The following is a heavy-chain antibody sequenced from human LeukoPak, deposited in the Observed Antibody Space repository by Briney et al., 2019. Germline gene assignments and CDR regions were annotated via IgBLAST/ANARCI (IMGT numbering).Heavy chain of an antibody. CDR1: GDSISSYY. CDR2: IYSRGSI. CDR3: ARGSPGYGSGNYHFDY. Sequence: SETLSLTCTVSGDSISSYYWSWIRQPAGKGLEWIGRIYSRGSINYNPSLKSRVTMSIDTSKNQLSLKLSSVTAADTAVYYCARGSPGYGSGNYHFDYWGQGSLVTVSS. J-gene: IGHJ4*02. V-gene: IGHV4-4*07. D-gene: IGHD3-10*01.